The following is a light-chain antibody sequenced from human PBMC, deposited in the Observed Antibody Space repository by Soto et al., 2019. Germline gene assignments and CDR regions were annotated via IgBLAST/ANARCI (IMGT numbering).Light chain of an antibody. J-gene: IGLJ2*01. CDR1: NIGSKN. Sequence: SYELTQPLSVSVALGQTARITCGGNNIGSKNVHWYQQKPGQAPVLVIYRDSNRPSGIPERFSGSNSGNTATLTISRAQAGDEADYYCQVWDSSTGVFGGGPTLTVL. CDR2: RDS. CDR3: QVWDSSTGV. V-gene: IGLV3-9*01.